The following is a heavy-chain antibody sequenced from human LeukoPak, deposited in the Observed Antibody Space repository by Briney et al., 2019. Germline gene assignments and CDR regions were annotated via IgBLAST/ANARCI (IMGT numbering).Heavy chain of an antibody. CDR2: IYHSGST. J-gene: IGHJ3*02. Sequence: SETLSLTCTVSGYSISSGYYWGWIRQPPGKGLEWIGSIYHSGSTYYNPSLKSRVTISVDTSKNQFSLKLSSVTAADTAVYYCARDPPILRAGVVIIGGYDAFDIWGQGTMVTVSS. CDR1: GYSISSGYY. V-gene: IGHV4-38-2*02. D-gene: IGHD3-3*01. CDR3: ARDPPILRAGVVIIGGYDAFDI.